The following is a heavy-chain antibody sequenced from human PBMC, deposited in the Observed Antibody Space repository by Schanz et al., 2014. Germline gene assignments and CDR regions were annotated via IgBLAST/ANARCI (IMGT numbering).Heavy chain of an antibody. CDR3: ARDDRAYYYGMDV. D-gene: IGHD3-22*01. V-gene: IGHV1-2*04. J-gene: IGHJ6*02. CDR1: GYTFTSYD. CDR2: MNPNSGTT. Sequence: QVQLIQSGAEVKKPGASVKVSCTASGYTFTSYDINWVRQAPGQGLEWLGWMNPNSGTTNYAQKFQGWVTVTRDTSISTVYMELSRVTYEDTAVYYCARDDRAYYYGMDVWGQGTTVTVSS.